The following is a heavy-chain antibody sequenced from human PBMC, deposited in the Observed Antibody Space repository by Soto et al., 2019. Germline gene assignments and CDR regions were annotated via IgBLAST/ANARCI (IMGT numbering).Heavy chain of an antibody. Sequence: PSENMSLSFSVSGGSISSFYWSWILQPPGKLLEWSGYISYSGSTNYNPSLKSRVTISVDTSKNQFSLKLSSVTAADTAGYYCARAAYSSGWYPRYANWFDPWGQGTLVTVSS. V-gene: IGHV4-59*01. CDR3: ARAAYSSGWYPRYANWFDP. CDR1: GGSISSFY. D-gene: IGHD6-19*01. CDR2: ISYSGST. J-gene: IGHJ5*02.